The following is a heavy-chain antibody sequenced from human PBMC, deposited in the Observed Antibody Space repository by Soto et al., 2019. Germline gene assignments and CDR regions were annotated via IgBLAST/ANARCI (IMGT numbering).Heavy chain of an antibody. CDR1: GYTLTELS. D-gene: IGHD2-2*01. CDR3: ATVYVAVVVPAAMPPWSGNWFDP. CDR2: FDPEDGET. J-gene: IGHJ5*02. V-gene: IGHV1-24*01. Sequence: ASVKVSCKVSGYTLTELSMHWVRQAPGKGLEWMGGFDPEDGETIYAQKYQGRVTMTEDTSTDTAYMELSSLRSEDTAVYYCATVYVAVVVPAAMPPWSGNWFDPWGQGTLVTVSS.